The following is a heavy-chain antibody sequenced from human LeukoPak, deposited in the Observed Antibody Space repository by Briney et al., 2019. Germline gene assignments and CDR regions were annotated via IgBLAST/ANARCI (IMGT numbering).Heavy chain of an antibody. J-gene: IGHJ5*02. CDR2: INHSGST. V-gene: IGHV4-34*01. CDR3: ARGLMYYDFWSGYYTSRRFDP. Sequence: SETLSLSCTVSGGSISSHYWSWIRQPPGKGLEWIGEINHSGSTNYNPSLKSRVTISVDTSKNQFSLKLSSVTAADTAVYYCARGLMYYDFWSGYYTSRRFDPWGQGTLVTVSS. D-gene: IGHD3-3*01. CDR1: GGSISSHY.